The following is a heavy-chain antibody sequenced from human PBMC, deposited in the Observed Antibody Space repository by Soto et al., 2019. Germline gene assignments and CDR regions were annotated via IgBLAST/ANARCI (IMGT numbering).Heavy chain of an antibody. CDR1: GYTFTGYY. CDR3: ARAVGYSSSSMVGYYGMDV. CDR2: INPNSGGT. J-gene: IGHJ6*02. Sequence: ASVKVSCKASGYTFTGYYMHWVRQAPGQGLEWMGWINPNSGGTNYAQKFQGWVTMTRDTSISTAYMELGRLRSDDTAVYYCARAVGYSSSSMVGYYGMDVWGQGTTVTVSS. V-gene: IGHV1-2*04. D-gene: IGHD6-6*01.